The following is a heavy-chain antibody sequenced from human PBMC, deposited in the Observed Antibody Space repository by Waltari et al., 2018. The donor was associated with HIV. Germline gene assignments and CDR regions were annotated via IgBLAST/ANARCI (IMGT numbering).Heavy chain of an antibody. CDR3: ARLKYSSGFFDY. V-gene: IGHV3-11*01. CDR2: IRSDTDTI. D-gene: IGHD6-19*01. J-gene: IGHJ4*02. CDR1: GFTFSDYY. Sequence: QVQLVESGGGLVNPGGSLRLSCATSGFTFSDYYMTWIRQAPGKGLGWVSYIRSDTDTIYYADSVKGRFTISRDNAKNSLDLQMNSLSVEDTAVYYCARLKYSSGFFDYWGQGALVTVSS.